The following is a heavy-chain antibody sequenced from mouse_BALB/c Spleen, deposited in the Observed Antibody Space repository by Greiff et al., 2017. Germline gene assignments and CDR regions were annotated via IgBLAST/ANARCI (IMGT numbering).Heavy chain of an antibody. J-gene: IGHJ2*01. CDR1: GFTFSSYG. Sequence: EVKVVESGGGLVQPGGSRKLSCAASGFTFSSYGMSWVRQTPDKRLELVATINSNGGSTYYPDSVKGRFTISRDNAKNTLYLQMSSLKSEDTAMYYCAREGNYVNFDYWGQGTTLTVSS. D-gene: IGHD2-1*01. CDR2: INSNGGST. CDR3: AREGNYVNFDY. V-gene: IGHV5-6-3*01.